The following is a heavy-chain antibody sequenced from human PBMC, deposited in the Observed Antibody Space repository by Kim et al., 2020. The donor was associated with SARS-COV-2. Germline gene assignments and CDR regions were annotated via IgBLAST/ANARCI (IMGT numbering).Heavy chain of an antibody. CDR2: IYYSGST. J-gene: IGHJ5*02. Sequence: SETLSLTCTVSGGSISSSSYYWGWIRQPPGKGLEWIGSIYYSGSTYYNPSLKSRVTISVDTSKNQFSLKLSSVTAADTAVYYCTGGGWPTELPGWFDPWGQGTLVTVSS. D-gene: IGHD6-19*01. CDR3: TGGGWPTELPGWFDP. V-gene: IGHV4-39*01. CDR1: GGSISSSSYY.